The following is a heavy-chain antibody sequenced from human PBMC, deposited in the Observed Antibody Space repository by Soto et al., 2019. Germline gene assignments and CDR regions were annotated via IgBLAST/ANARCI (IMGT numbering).Heavy chain of an antibody. CDR3: ARWYSSSWYGGGDFDY. CDR2: ISAYNGNT. Sequence: QVQLVQSGAEVKKPGASVKVSCKASGYTFTSYGISWVRQAPGQGLEWMGWISAYNGNTNYAQKLQGRATMTTDTSPSTAYMELRSLRSDDTAVYYCARWYSSSWYGGGDFDYWGQGTLVTVSS. V-gene: IGHV1-18*01. CDR1: GYTFTSYG. J-gene: IGHJ4*02. D-gene: IGHD6-13*01.